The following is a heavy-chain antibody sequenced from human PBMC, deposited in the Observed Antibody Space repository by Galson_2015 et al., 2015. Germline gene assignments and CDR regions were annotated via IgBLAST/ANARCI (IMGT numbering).Heavy chain of an antibody. CDR3: ARDRVSFGSWLYYYYYGMDV. V-gene: IGHV3-30-3*01. CDR1: GFTFSSYA. Sequence: SLRLSCAASGFTFSSYAMHWVRQAPGKGLEWVAVISYDGSNKYYADSMKGRFTISRDNSKNTLYLQMNSLRAEDTAVYYCARDRVSFGSWLYYYYYGMDVWGQGTTVTVSS. D-gene: IGHD6-13*01. J-gene: IGHJ6*02. CDR2: ISYDGSNK.